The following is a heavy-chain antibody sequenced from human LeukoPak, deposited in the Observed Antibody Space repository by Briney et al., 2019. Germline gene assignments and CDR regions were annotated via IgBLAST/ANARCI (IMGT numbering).Heavy chain of an antibody. Sequence: ASVKVSCKASGYTFTVYYMHWVRQAPGQGLEWMGWINPNSGDTNYAQNFQGRVTMTRDTSTSTLYMELSSLRPEDTAVYYCARDGWSEMGTILREVVSDYWGQGTLVTVSS. CDR3: ARDGWSEMGTILREVVSDY. D-gene: IGHD5-24*01. CDR2: INPNSGDT. CDR1: GYTFTVYY. V-gene: IGHV1-2*02. J-gene: IGHJ4*02.